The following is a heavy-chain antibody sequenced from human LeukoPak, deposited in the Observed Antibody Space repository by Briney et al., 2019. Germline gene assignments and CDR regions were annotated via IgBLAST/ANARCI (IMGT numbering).Heavy chain of an antibody. V-gene: IGHV4-34*01. CDR3: ARDRNSYGYEPIDY. CDR2: INHSGSA. Sequence: SETLSLTCAVYAGSFSGYYCSWIRQPPGKGLEWIGEINHSGSANYNPSLKSRVTIFLDTSKNQFSLNLSSVTAADTAVYYCARDRNSYGYEPIDYWGQGTLVTVSS. CDR1: AGSFSGYY. D-gene: IGHD5-18*01. J-gene: IGHJ4*02.